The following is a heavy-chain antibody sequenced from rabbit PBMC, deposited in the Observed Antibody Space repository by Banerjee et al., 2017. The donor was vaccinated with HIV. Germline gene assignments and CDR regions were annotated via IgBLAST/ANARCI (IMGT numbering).Heavy chain of an antibody. J-gene: IGHJ4*01. D-gene: IGHD6-1*01. CDR1: GLDFSSYW. Sequence: QEQLEESGGDLVKPEGSLTLTCTASGLDFSSYWICWVRQAPEKGLEWIACVGTDSGSTYYASWAEGRFTISNASSTTMTLQVTSLTAADTATYFCARDNDGYRGYDFDLWGPGTLVTVS. CDR3: ARDNDGYRGYDFDL. CDR2: VGTDSGST. V-gene: IGHV1S45*01.